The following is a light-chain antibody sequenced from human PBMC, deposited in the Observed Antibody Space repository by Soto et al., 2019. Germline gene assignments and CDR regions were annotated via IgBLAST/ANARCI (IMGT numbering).Light chain of an antibody. V-gene: IGKV3-20*01. J-gene: IGKJ1*01. Sequence: EIVLTQSPGTLSLSPGERATLSCRASQTISNNYLAWYQQKPGQAPRLLIYGTSSRAAGIPARFSGSGSGTDFTLTINRLEPEDFALYYCQQYGDSGWTFGQGTKVDIK. CDR1: QTISNNY. CDR3: QQYGDSGWT. CDR2: GTS.